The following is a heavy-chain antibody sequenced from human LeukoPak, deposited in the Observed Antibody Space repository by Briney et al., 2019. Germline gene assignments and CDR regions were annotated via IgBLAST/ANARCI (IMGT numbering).Heavy chain of an antibody. J-gene: IGHJ4*02. CDR2: FTSMSRAI. V-gene: IGHV3-21*01. CDR1: GFTFSSYA. CDR3: ARQSSGIAATDKIDY. Sequence: GGSLRLSCAASGFTFSSYAMTWVRQAPGKGLEWVSSFTSMSRAIYYADSVKGRFTISRDDAKKSLYLQMNSLRVEDTAIYYCARQSSGIAATDKIDYWGQGTLVTVSS. D-gene: IGHD6-13*01.